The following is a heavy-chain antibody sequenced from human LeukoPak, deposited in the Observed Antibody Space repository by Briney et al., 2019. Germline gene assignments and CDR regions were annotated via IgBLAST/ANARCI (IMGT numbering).Heavy chain of an antibody. CDR1: GGSISTSNYY. Sequence: PSETLSLTCTVSGGSISTSNYYWGWIRQPPGKGLEWIGNIFYSGSTYYSPSLRSRVTISLDTSRNQFSLKLSSVTAADTAVYYCARMSIAARRVFDYWGQGTLVTVSS. CDR2: IFYSGST. V-gene: IGHV4-39*07. D-gene: IGHD6-6*01. CDR3: ARMSIAARRVFDY. J-gene: IGHJ4*02.